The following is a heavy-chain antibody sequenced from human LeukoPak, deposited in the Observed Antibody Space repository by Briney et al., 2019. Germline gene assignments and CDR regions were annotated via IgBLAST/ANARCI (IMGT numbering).Heavy chain of an antibody. Sequence: GASVKVSCKASGYTFTSYYMHWVRQAPGQGLEWMGWMNPNSGNTGYAQKFQGRVTMTRDTSTSTVYMELSSLRSEDTAVYYCAREVTSGAPSWGQGTLVTVSS. V-gene: IGHV1-46*01. CDR1: GYTFTSYY. D-gene: IGHD1-26*01. CDR2: MNPNSGNT. J-gene: IGHJ4*02. CDR3: AREVTSGAPS.